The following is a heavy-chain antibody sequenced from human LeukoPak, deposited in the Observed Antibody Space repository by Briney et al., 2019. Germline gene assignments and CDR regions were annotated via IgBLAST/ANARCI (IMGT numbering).Heavy chain of an antibody. CDR1: GFTVSSNY. Sequence: PGGSLRLSCAASGFTVSSNYMSWVRQAPGKGLEWVSVIYSGGSTYYADSVKGRFTISRDNAKNTLYLQMNSLRAEDTAVYYCASGDYYDSSESYWGQGTLVTVSS. D-gene: IGHD3-22*01. J-gene: IGHJ4*02. V-gene: IGHV3-66*01. CDR2: IYSGGST. CDR3: ASGDYYDSSESY.